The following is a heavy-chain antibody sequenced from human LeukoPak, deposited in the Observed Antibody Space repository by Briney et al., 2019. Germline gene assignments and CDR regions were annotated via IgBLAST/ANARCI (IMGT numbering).Heavy chain of an antibody. CDR3: ARVADYYDKGWFDP. V-gene: IGHV3-74*01. D-gene: IGHD3-22*01. CDR1: GFTVSSYW. Sequence: WVSLTLTCSASGFTVSSYWLHWHRHAQGQGLVWVSRINSDGSSTSYADSVKGRFTISRDNAKNTLYLQMNSLRAEDTAVYYCARVADYYDKGWFDPWGQGTLVTVSS. CDR2: INSDGSST. J-gene: IGHJ5*02.